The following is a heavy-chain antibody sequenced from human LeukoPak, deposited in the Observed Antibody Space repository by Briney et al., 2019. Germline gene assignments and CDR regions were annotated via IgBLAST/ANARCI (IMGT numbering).Heavy chain of an antibody. Sequence: GGSLRLSCAASGFTFSSYWMHWVRQAPGKGLVWVSRINSDGSSTSYADSVKGRFTISRDNSKNTLYLQMNSLRAEDTAVYYCAKKSPQETTVGPYWYLGLWGRGALVTVSS. J-gene: IGHJ2*01. CDR1: GFTFSSYW. V-gene: IGHV3-74*01. CDR2: INSDGSST. CDR3: AKKSPQETTVGPYWYLGL. D-gene: IGHD4-23*01.